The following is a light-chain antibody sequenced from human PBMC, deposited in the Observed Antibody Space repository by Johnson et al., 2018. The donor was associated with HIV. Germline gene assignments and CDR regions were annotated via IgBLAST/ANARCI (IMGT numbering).Light chain of an antibody. CDR1: SSDMGNYA. CDR3: ATWDNSLKWV. Sequence: QSVLTQPPSVSAAPGQKVTISCSGSSSDMGNYAVSWYQQLPGAAPKLLIYENNKRPSGIPDRFAGSKSGTSATLDITGLQTGDEADYYCATWDNSLKWVFGTGTKVTVL. J-gene: IGLJ1*01. V-gene: IGLV1-51*02. CDR2: ENN.